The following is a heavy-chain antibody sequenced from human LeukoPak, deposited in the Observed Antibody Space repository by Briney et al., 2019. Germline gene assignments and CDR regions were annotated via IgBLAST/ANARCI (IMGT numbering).Heavy chain of an antibody. D-gene: IGHD3-3*01. J-gene: IGHJ3*02. Sequence: GGSLRLSCAASGFTVSSNYMSWVRQAPGKGLEWVSVIYSGGSTYYADSVKGRFTISRDNSKNTLYLQMNSLRAEDTAVYYCARALTIFGVVAAFDIWGQGTMVTVSS. CDR3: ARALTIFGVVAAFDI. CDR1: GFTVSSNY. CDR2: IYSGGST. V-gene: IGHV3-53*01.